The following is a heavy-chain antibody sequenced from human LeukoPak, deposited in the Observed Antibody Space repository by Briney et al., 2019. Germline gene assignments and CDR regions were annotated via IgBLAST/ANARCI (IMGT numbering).Heavy chain of an antibody. CDR1: GGSFSGYY. V-gene: IGHV4-34*01. D-gene: IGHD6-19*01. CDR3: ARDSVEAGYSSGPVSDY. J-gene: IGHJ4*02. Sequence: SETLSLTCAVYGGSFSGYYWSWIRQPPGKGLEWIGEINHSGSTNYNPSLKSRVTISVDTSKNQFSLKLSSVTAADTAVYYCARDSVEAGYSSGPVSDYWGQGTLVTVSS. CDR2: INHSGST.